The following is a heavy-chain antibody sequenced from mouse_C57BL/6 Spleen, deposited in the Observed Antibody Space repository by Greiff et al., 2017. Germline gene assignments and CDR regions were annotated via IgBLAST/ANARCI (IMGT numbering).Heavy chain of an antibody. CDR2: INPSTGGT. Sequence: EVQLKESGPELVKPGASVKISCKASGYSFTGYYMNWVKQSPEKSLEWIGEINPSTGGTTYNQKFKAKATLTVDKSSSTAYMQLKSLTSEDSAVYYCARVGYYYGSSYVYFDYWGQGTTLTVSS. V-gene: IGHV1-42*01. J-gene: IGHJ2*01. CDR1: GYSFTGYY. D-gene: IGHD1-1*01. CDR3: ARVGYYYGSSYVYFDY.